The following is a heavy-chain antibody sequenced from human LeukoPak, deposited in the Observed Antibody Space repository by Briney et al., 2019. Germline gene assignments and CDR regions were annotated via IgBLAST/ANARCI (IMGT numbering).Heavy chain of an antibody. CDR2: IYYSGST. J-gene: IGHJ4*02. D-gene: IGHD6-19*01. Sequence: SETLSLTCTVSGGSISSGDYYWSWIRQPQGKGLEWIVYIYYSGSTYYNPSPKSRVTISVDTSKNQFSLKLSSVTAADTAVYYCARGWYSSGWYSGEFFDYWGQGTLVTVSS. CDR3: ARGWYSSGWYSGEFFDY. V-gene: IGHV4-30-4*08. CDR1: GGSISSGDYY.